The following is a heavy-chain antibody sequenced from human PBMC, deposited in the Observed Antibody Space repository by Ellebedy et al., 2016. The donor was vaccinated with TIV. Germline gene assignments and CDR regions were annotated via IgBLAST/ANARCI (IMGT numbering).Heavy chain of an antibody. Sequence: GGSLRLSXAASGFTVNNNYMSWVRRAPGKGLEWVSVIYTGSQTYYADSVKGRFTISRDNSKNTLYLQMNSLRAEDTAMYYCAKDIFPNMRSSSWYYFDYWGQGTLVTVSS. V-gene: IGHV3-53*01. CDR2: IYTGSQT. D-gene: IGHD6-13*01. J-gene: IGHJ4*02. CDR1: GFTVNNNY. CDR3: AKDIFPNMRSSSWYYFDY.